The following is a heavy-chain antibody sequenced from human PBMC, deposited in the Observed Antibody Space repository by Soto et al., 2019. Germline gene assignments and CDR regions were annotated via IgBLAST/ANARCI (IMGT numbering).Heavy chain of an antibody. Sequence: QVQLQESGPGLVKPSETLSLTCTVSGGSVSSGSYYWSWIRQPPGKGLEWIGYIYYSGSTNYNPSLKSRVTISVDTSKNQFSLKLSSVTAADTAVYYCARESHASYAYGSGSIWFDPWGQGTLVTVSS. D-gene: IGHD3-10*01. CDR1: GGSVSSGSYY. CDR3: ARESHASYAYGSGSIWFDP. V-gene: IGHV4-61*01. J-gene: IGHJ5*02. CDR2: IYYSGST.